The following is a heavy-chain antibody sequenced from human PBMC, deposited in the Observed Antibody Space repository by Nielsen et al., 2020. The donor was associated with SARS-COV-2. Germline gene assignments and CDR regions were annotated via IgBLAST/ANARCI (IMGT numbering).Heavy chain of an antibody. CDR2: INWNGGST. D-gene: IGHD3-22*01. Sequence: GGSLRLSCAASGFTFDDYGMSWVRQAPGKGLEWVSGINWNGGSTGYADSVKGRFTISRDNAKNSLYLQINSLRAEDTALYHCARVYYDSSGYLNYFDYWGQGTLVTVSS. CDR3: ARVYYDSSGYLNYFDY. V-gene: IGHV3-20*01. J-gene: IGHJ4*02. CDR1: GFTFDDYG.